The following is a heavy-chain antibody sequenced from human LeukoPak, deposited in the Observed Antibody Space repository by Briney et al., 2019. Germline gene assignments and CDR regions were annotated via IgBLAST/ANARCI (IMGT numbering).Heavy chain of an antibody. J-gene: IGHJ6*02. V-gene: IGHV3-30*03. Sequence: PGRSLRLSCEASGYTFSNYGIHWVRQAPGKGLEWVALISNDGVSKHYGDSVKGRFTISRDDSKNTVFLQMNRLRGADSAVYYCARPRRDYYSYYCMNVWGQGTTVTVSS. CDR1: GYTFSNYG. CDR3: ARPRRDYYSYYCMNV. CDR2: ISNDGVSK.